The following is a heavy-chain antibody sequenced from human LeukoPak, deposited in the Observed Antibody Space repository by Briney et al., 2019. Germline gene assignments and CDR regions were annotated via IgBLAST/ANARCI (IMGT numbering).Heavy chain of an antibody. CDR3: ARVSYCSSTSCYDAFDI. V-gene: IGHV4-34*01. D-gene: IGHD2-2*01. Sequence: SETLSLTCAVYGGSFSGYYWSWIRQPPGKGLEWIGEINHSGSTNYNPSLKSRVTISVDTSKNQFSLKLSSVTAADTAVYYCARVSYCSSTSCYDAFDIWGQRTMVTVSS. CDR2: INHSGST. J-gene: IGHJ3*02. CDR1: GGSFSGYY.